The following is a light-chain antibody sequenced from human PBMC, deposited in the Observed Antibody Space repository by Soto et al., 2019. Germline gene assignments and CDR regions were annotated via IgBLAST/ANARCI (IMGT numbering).Light chain of an antibody. CDR1: SPNIGSNY. CDR3: AAWDDSLSAVV. J-gene: IGLJ2*01. CDR2: RND. Sequence: QSVLTQPPSASGTPGQRVPISCSVSSPNIGSNYVYWYQQLPGSAPKLLIYRNDQRPSGVPDRFSASKSGTAASLAISGLRSEDEADYHCAAWDDSLSAVVFGGGTKLTVL. V-gene: IGLV1-47*01.